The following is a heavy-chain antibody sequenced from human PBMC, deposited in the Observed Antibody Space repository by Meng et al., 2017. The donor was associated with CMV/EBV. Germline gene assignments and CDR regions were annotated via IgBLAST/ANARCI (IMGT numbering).Heavy chain of an antibody. V-gene: IGHV6-1*01. CDR3: ARDYEVSVRTYYDFWSGYSGNYYYGMDV. J-gene: IGHJ6*02. D-gene: IGHD3-3*01. CDR1: GDSVSSNSAA. Sequence: SETLSLTCAISGDSVSSNSAAWNWIRQSPSRGLEWLGRTYYRSKWYNDYAVSVKSRITINPDTSKNQFSLQLNSVTPEDTAVYYCARDYEVSVRTYYDFWSGYSGNYYYGMDVWGQGTTVTVSS. CDR2: TYYRSKWYN.